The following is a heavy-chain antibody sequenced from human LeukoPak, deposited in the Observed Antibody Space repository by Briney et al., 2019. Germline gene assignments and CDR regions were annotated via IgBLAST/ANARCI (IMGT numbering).Heavy chain of an antibody. V-gene: IGHV3-48*03. Sequence: GGSLRLSCAASGFTFSSYEMNWVRQAPGKGLEWVSYISSSGSTIYYAYSVKGLSTISIDNVKKSLYLQMKSLRVEDRDVYYCGRAVGVAVRGERVTFDYWGQGSLVTVSS. D-gene: IGHD3-10*01. J-gene: IGHJ4*02. CDR2: ISSSGSTI. CDR1: GFTFSSYE. CDR3: GRAVGVAVRGERVTFDY.